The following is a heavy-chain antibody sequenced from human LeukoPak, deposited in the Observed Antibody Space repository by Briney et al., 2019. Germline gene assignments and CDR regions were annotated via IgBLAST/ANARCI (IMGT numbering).Heavy chain of an antibody. CDR3: ARDIVRDWLAPDWFDP. Sequence: PGGSLRLSCAASGFTFSSYAMHWVRQAPGKGLEWVAVISYDGSNKYYADSVKGRFTISRYNSKNTLYLQMNSLRAEDTAVYYCARDIVRDWLAPDWFDPWGQGTLVTVSS. CDR1: GFTFSSYA. CDR2: ISYDGSNK. J-gene: IGHJ5*02. D-gene: IGHD3-10*01. V-gene: IGHV3-30*04.